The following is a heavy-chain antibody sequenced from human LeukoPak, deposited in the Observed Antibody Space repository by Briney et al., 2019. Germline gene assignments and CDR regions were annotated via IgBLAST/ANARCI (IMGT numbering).Heavy chain of an antibody. CDR1: GGSFSGYY. V-gene: IGHV4-34*01. D-gene: IGHD3-22*01. CDR2: INHSGST. J-gene: IGHJ5*02. Sequence: SETLSLTCAVYGGSFSGYYWSWIRQPPGKGLEWIGEINHSGSTNYNPSLKSRVTISVDTSKNQFSLKLNSVTAADTAVYYCARRRTDSSGYYNWFDLWGQGTLVTVSS. CDR3: ARRRTDSSGYYNWFDL.